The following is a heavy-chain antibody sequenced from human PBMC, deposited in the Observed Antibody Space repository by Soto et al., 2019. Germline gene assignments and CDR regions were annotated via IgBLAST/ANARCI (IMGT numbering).Heavy chain of an antibody. Sequence: QVQLQESGPGLVKPSETLSLTCTVSGVSISTYYWYWIRQPPGGGLEWVGYVSSSGNTNYNPSLKSRVTISVDTSKNQFSLRLTPVTAADTAVYYCARHQAPFFDYWAREPWSPSPQ. CDR3: ARHQAPFFDY. J-gene: IGHJ4*02. V-gene: IGHV4-59*08. CDR2: VSSSGNT. CDR1: GVSISTYY.